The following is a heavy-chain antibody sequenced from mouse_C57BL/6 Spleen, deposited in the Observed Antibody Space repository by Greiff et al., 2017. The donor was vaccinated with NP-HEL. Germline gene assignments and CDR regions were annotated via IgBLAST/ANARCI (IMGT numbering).Heavy chain of an antibody. D-gene: IGHD2-2*01. CDR3: ARERGYYWYFDV. CDR2: ISYSGST. Sequence: VQLQQSGPGMVKPSQSLSLTCTVTGYSITSGYDWHWIRHFPGNKLEWMGYISYSGSTNYNPSLKSRISITHDTSKNHFFLKLNSVTTEDTATYYCARERGYYWYFDVWGTGTTVTVSS. J-gene: IGHJ1*03. CDR1: GYSITSGYD. V-gene: IGHV3-1*01.